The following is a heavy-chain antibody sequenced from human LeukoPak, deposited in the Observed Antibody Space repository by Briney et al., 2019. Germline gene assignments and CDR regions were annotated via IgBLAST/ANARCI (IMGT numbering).Heavy chain of an antibody. CDR1: GFTFSSYG. Sequence: AGRSLRLSCAASGFTFSSYGMHWVRQAPGKGLEWVAVISYDGNNKYYADSVKGRFTISRDNSKNTLYLQMNSLRAEDTAVYYCAKGGYYDSSGYIDYWGQGTLVTVSS. V-gene: IGHV3-30*18. D-gene: IGHD3-22*01. J-gene: IGHJ4*02. CDR3: AKGGYYDSSGYIDY. CDR2: ISYDGNNK.